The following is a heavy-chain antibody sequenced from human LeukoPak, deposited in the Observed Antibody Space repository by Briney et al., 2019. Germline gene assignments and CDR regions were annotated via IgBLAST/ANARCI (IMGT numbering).Heavy chain of an antibody. CDR1: GYSLIELS. J-gene: IGHJ6*04. Sequence: GASVKVSCKVSGYSLIELSMHWVRQAPGQGLEWMGWINPNSGGTNYAQKFQGRVTMTRDTSITTAYMELSRLRSDDTAVYYCARDNREVRGGDCFDVWGKGTTVTVSS. D-gene: IGHD2-21*02. V-gene: IGHV1-2*02. CDR2: INPNSGGT. CDR3: ARDNREVRGGDCFDV.